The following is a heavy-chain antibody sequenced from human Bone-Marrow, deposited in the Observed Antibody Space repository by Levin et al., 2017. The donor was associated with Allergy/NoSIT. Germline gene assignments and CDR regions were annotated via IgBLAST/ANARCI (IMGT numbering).Heavy chain of an antibody. J-gene: IGHJ5*02. D-gene: IGHD2-2*01. V-gene: IGHV5-51*01. CDR3: ARVWGTSCSGPVNWFDP. CDR1: GYSFTSYW. Sequence: KNGESLKISCKGSGYSFTSYWIGWVRQMPGKGLEWMGIIYPGDSDTRYSPSFQGQVTISADKSISTAYLQWSSLKASDTAMYSCARVWGTSCSGPVNWFDPWGQGTLVTVSS. CDR2: IYPGDSDT.